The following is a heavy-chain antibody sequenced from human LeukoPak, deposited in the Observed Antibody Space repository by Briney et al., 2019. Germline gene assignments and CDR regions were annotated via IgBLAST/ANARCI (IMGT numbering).Heavy chain of an antibody. CDR1: GGTFSSYA. CDR3: ARDWDYGGNSGNY. J-gene: IGHJ4*02. D-gene: IGHD4-23*01. V-gene: IGHV1-69*05. CDR2: ITPIFGTA. Sequence: SVKVSCKASGGTFSSYAVSWVRQAPGQGLEWMGGITPIFGTANYAQKFQGRVTITTDESTSTAYMELSSLRSEDTAVYYCARDWDYGGNSGNYWGQGTLVTVSS.